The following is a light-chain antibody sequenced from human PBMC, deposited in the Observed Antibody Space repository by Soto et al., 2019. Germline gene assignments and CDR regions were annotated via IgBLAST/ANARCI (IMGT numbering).Light chain of an antibody. CDR1: NVGSRG. CDR3: QVWEATGDQVV. J-gene: IGLJ2*01. V-gene: IGLV3-21*01. Sequence: SYELTQPPSVSVAPGETARISCGGNNVGSRGVHWYQQKPGQAPFLVIYYDSDRPSGIPERFSGSNSGNTATLIISRVEAGDEADYYCQVWEATGDQVVFGGGTKVTVL. CDR2: YDS.